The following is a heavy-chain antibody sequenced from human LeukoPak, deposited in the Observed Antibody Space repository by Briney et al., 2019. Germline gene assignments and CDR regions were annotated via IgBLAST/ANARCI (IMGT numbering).Heavy chain of an antibody. J-gene: IGHJ6*02. CDR3: AKGKSPPKLVPPVYYYYGMDV. Sequence: PGGSLRLSCATSGFNFDRYTIHWVRQAPGKGLEWVSLAGWAGGTTFYSDSVRGRFTISRDSGRKSVYLQMNSLRAEDTALYYCAKGKSPPKLVPPVYYYYGMDVWGQGTTVTVSS. CDR1: GFNFDRYT. D-gene: IGHD6-6*01. V-gene: IGHV3-43*01. CDR2: AGWAGGTT.